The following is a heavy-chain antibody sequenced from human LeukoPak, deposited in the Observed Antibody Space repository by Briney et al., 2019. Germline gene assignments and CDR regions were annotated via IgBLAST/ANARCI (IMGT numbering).Heavy chain of an antibody. CDR3: VRGSLASGVVVYYYYYLDV. D-gene: IGHD3-3*01. J-gene: IGHJ6*03. CDR2: ISASRGIT. V-gene: IGHV3-48*01. CDR1: GFTFSTYS. Sequence: GGSLRLSCAASGFTFSTYSMNWVRQAPGMGLEWLSYISASRGITYYADSVKGRFTISRDNAKNSLYLQMNSLRAEDTAVYYCVRGSLASGVVVYYYYYLDVWGKGTTVTVSS.